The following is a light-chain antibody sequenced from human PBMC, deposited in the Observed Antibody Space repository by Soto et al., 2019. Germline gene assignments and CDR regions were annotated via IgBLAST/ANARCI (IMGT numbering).Light chain of an antibody. CDR1: QGVRTY. J-gene: IGKJ4*01. Sequence: ETVLTQSPATLSLSPGDTATLSCRASQGVRTYFAWYQQKSGQAPRLLIYGASSRATGVPDRFTGSGSGTDFTLTISSLEPEDSALYYCQQRDDWVSFGGGTKVEIK. CDR3: QQRDDWVS. CDR2: GAS. V-gene: IGKV3-11*01.